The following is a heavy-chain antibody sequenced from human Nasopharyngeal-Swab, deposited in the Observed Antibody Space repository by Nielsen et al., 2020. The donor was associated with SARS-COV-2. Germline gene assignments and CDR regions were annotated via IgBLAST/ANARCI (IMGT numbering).Heavy chain of an antibody. D-gene: IGHD3-16*01. Sequence: GESLKISCAASGFTFSSYGMHWVRQAPGKGLEWVAVISHDGSHKFYADSVRGRFTISRDNSKDTLYLQMDSLRPEDTSIYYCARVSPFGGAYFDYWGQGTLVTVSS. CDR2: ISHDGSHK. V-gene: IGHV3-30*03. J-gene: IGHJ4*02. CDR3: ARVSPFGGAYFDY. CDR1: GFTFSSYG.